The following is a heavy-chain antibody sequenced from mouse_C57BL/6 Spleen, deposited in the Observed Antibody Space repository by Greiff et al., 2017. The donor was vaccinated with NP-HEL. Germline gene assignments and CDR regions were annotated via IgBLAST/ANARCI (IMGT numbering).Heavy chain of an antibody. Sequence: EVQLVESGGGLVQPKGSLKLSCAASGFSFNTYAMNWVRQAPGKGLEWVARIRSKSNNYATYYADSVKDRFTISRDDSESMLYLQMNNLKTEDTAMYYCVSLTTVGDYAMDYWGQGTSVTVSS. J-gene: IGHJ4*01. V-gene: IGHV10-1*01. CDR3: VSLTTVGDYAMDY. D-gene: IGHD1-1*01. CDR1: GFSFNTYA. CDR2: IRSKSNNYAT.